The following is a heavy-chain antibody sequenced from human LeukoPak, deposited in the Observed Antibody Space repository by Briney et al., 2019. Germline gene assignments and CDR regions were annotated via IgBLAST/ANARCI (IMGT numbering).Heavy chain of an antibody. CDR2: IYYSGST. J-gene: IGHJ4*02. V-gene: IGHV4-30-4*01. D-gene: IGHD2-2*01. Sequence: SETLSLTCTVSGGSISSGDYYWSWIRQPPGKGLEWIGYIYYSGSTYYNPSLKSRVTISVDTSKNQFSLKLSSVTAADTAVYYCARGQGYCSSTSCYGPGGIFDYWGRGTLVTVSS. CDR1: GGSISSGDYY. CDR3: ARGQGYCSSTSCYGPGGIFDY.